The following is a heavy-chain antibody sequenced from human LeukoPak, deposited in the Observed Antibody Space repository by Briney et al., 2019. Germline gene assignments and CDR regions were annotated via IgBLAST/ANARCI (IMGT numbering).Heavy chain of an antibody. V-gene: IGHV4-34*01. CDR2: INHSGST. Sequence: SETLSLTCAVYGGSFDGYYWSWIRQPPGKGLEWIEEINHSGSTKYNPSLKSRVTISVDTSKNQFSLKLSSVTAADTAVYYCAIAVAGTGNYYYYGMDVWGQGTTVTVSS. CDR3: AIAVAGTGNYYYYGMDV. CDR1: GGSFDGYY. J-gene: IGHJ6*02. D-gene: IGHD6-19*01.